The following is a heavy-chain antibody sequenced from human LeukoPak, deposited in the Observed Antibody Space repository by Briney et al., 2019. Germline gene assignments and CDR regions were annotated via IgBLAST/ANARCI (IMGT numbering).Heavy chain of an antibody. CDR3: ARDGRNYYDSSGLNWFDP. J-gene: IGHJ5*02. Sequence: ASVKVSCKASGYTFTSYGINWVRQAPGQGLEWMGWISAYNGDTNYAQKLQGRVTMTTDTSTSTAYMELRSLRSDDTAVYYCARDGRNYYDSSGLNWFDPWGQGTLVTVSS. CDR2: ISAYNGDT. D-gene: IGHD3-22*01. V-gene: IGHV1-18*01. CDR1: GYTFTSYG.